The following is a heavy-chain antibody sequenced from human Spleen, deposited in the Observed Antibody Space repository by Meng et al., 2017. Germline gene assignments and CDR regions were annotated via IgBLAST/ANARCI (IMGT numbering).Heavy chain of an antibody. V-gene: IGHV1-2*06. J-gene: IGHJ4*02. CDR1: GYNFPDYY. CDR2: INPKSGDT. D-gene: IGHD6-25*01. Sequence: QVQPVQSGHEVKNPGASVKVSCKPSGYNFPDYYIHWVRRAPGQGLEWMGRINPKSGDTHYAQKFQARVTMTGDTSISTAYMELSGLRSDDTAMYYCARDEDISAAGKLFGDYWGQGTLVTVSS. CDR3: ARDEDISAAGKLFGDY.